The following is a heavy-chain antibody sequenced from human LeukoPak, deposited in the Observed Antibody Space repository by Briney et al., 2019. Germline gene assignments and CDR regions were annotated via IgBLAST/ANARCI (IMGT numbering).Heavy chain of an antibody. D-gene: IGHD3-22*01. CDR2: IWYDGSNK. CDR3: ARVTYYYDSSGSWDY. Sequence: GGSLRLSCAASGFTFSSYGMHWVRQAPGKGLEWVAVIWYDGSNKYYADSVKGRFTISRDNSKNTLYLQMNSLRAEDTAVYYCARVTYYYDSSGSWDYWGQGTLVTVSS. J-gene: IGHJ4*02. V-gene: IGHV3-33*01. CDR1: GFTFSSYG.